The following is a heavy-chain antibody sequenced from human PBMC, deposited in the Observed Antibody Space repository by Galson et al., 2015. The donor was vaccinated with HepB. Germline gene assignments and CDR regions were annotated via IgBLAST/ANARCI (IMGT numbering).Heavy chain of an antibody. CDR2: INSDASST. D-gene: IGHD5-18*01. CDR3: ARGGRYSYDPNDY. J-gene: IGHJ4*02. Sequence: ALSPSCEGAGFTFSRYWMHWVRQAPGTEQVWVSRINSDASSTYADSVQGRFTISRDNAKHTLFLQMTSLRAEDPALYYCARGGRYSYDPNDYWGQGTLVTVSS. CDR1: GFTFSRYW. V-gene: IGHV3-74*01.